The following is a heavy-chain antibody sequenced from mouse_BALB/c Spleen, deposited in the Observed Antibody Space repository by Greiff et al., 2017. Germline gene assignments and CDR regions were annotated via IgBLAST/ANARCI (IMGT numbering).Heavy chain of an antibody. CDR1: GFTFSDYY. Sequence: EVQVVESGGGLVKPGGSLKLSCAASGFTFSDYYMYWVRQTPEKRLEWVETISDGGSYTYYPDSVKGRFTISRDNAKNNLYLQMSSLKSEDTAMYYCARDNYYAMDYWGQGTSVTVSS. CDR2: ISDGGSYT. CDR3: ARDNYYAMDY. V-gene: IGHV5-4*02. J-gene: IGHJ4*01.